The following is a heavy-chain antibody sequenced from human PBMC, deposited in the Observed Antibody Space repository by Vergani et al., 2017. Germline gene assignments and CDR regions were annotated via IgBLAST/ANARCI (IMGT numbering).Heavy chain of an antibody. D-gene: IGHD6-13*01. Sequence: QVQLVQSGAEVKKPGASVKVSCKASGYTFTSYYMHWVRQAPGQGLEWMGIINPSGGSTSYAQKFQGRVTMTRDTSTSTVYMELSSLRSEDTAVYYCARDKVAAAGYTWFDPWGQGTLVTVSS. J-gene: IGHJ5*02. CDR1: GYTFTSYY. CDR2: INPSGGST. V-gene: IGHV1-46*01. CDR3: ARDKVAAAGYTWFDP.